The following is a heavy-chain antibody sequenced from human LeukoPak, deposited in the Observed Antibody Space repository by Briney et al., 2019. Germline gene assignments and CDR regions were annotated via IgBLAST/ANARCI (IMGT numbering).Heavy chain of an antibody. J-gene: IGHJ3*02. CDR1: GGSISSYY. V-gene: IGHV4-4*07. CDR2: IYTSGST. Sequence: SQTLSLTCTVSGGSISSYYWSWIRQPAGKGLEWIGRIYTSGSTNYNPSLKSRVTVSVDTSKNQFSLKLSSVTAADTAVYYCAVCSVTGRAFDIWGQGTMVTVSS. CDR3: AVCSVTGRAFDI. D-gene: IGHD3-10*02.